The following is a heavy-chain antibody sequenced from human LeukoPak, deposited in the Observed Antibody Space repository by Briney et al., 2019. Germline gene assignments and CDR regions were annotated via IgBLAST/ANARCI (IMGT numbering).Heavy chain of an antibody. J-gene: IGHJ3*02. V-gene: IGHV4-39*01. CDR2: IYYSGST. D-gene: IGHD2-15*01. CDR3: ARYLLSLTPNDAFDI. Sequence: SETLSLTCTVSGGSISSSSYYWGWIRQPPGKGLEWIGSIYYSGSTYYNPSLKSRVTISVDTSKNQFSLKLSSVTAADTAVYYCARYLLSLTPNDAFDIWGQGTMVTVSS. CDR1: GGSISSSSYY.